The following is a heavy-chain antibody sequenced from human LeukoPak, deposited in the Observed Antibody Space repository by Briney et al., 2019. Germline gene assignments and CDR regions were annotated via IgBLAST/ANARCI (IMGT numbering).Heavy chain of an antibody. D-gene: IGHD6-13*01. V-gene: IGHV3-23*01. Sequence: GGSLRLSCAASGFTFSSHAMSWVRRAPGKGLEWVSGLIENGATTYYADSVKGRFTISRDNSKNTLYLQMNSLGAEDTAVYYCAKDSHIYSSSWYYFDYWGQGTLVTVSS. CDR3: AKDSHIYSSSWYYFDY. CDR1: GFTFSSHA. CDR2: LIENGATT. J-gene: IGHJ4*02.